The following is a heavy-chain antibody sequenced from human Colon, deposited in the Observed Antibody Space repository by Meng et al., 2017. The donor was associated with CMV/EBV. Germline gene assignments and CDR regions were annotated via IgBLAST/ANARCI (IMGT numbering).Heavy chain of an antibody. V-gene: IGHV3-74*01. CDR3: ARMNIAGRRGEWLDP. Sequence: SGITFSNFRMHWVRQAPGKGLEWVADISSDGHNTNYADSVKGRFVISRDNAKRTVYLQMNSLRTEDTSMYFCARMNIAGRRGEWLDPWGQGTLVTVSS. J-gene: IGHJ5*02. D-gene: IGHD6-6*01. CDR2: ISSDGHNT. CDR1: GITFSNFR.